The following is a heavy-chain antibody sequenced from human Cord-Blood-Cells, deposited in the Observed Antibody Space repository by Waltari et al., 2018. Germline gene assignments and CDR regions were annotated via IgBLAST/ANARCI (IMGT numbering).Heavy chain of an antibody. CDR1: GYALTSDR. V-gene: IGHV5-51*01. Sequence: VQLVQSGADVKKPGESQKIPRHGSGYALTSDRNGWARQLSRQGAEWMGIIYPGDSDTRYSPSFQGQVTISADKSISTAYLQWSSLKASDTAMYYCARAHNYYDSSGYSWDAFDIWGQGTMVTVSS. J-gene: IGHJ3*02. CDR2: IYPGDSDT. D-gene: IGHD3-22*01. CDR3: ARAHNYYDSSGYSWDAFDI.